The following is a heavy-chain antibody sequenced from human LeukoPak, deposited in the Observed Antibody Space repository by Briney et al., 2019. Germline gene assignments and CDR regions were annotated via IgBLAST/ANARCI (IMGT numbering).Heavy chain of an antibody. Sequence: PSETLSLTCAVYGGSFSGYYWSWIRQPPGKGLEWIGEINHSGSTNYNPSLKSRVTISVDTSKNQFSLKLSSVTAAETAIYYCARHPIERSLGGVPDWFDPWGQGTLVTVSS. J-gene: IGHJ5*02. CDR1: GGSFSGYY. D-gene: IGHD3-3*01. CDR2: INHSGST. CDR3: ARHPIERSLGGVPDWFDP. V-gene: IGHV4-34*01.